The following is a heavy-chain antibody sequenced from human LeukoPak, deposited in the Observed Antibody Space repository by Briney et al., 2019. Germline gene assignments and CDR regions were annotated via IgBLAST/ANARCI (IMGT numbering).Heavy chain of an antibody. Sequence: PGGSLRLSCAASGFTFSSYSMNWVRQAPGKGLEWVSSISSSSSYIYYADSVKGRFTISRDNAKNSLYLQMNSLRAEDTAVYYCARDLGYCSSTSCPGESLDVWGKGTTVTVSS. J-gene: IGHJ6*04. V-gene: IGHV3-21*01. D-gene: IGHD2-2*01. CDR2: ISSSSSYI. CDR1: GFTFSSYS. CDR3: ARDLGYCSSTSCPGESLDV.